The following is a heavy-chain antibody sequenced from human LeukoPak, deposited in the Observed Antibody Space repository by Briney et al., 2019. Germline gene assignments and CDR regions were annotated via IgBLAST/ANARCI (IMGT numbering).Heavy chain of an antibody. CDR1: GFTFSSFG. CDR3: AKDCSPVTLHADY. J-gene: IGHJ4*02. V-gene: IGHV3-30*18. CDR2: LSNDGSKS. D-gene: IGHD4-17*01. Sequence: GGSLRLSCAASGFTFSSFGMHWVRQAPGKGLEWVAVLSNDGSKSYYADSVKGRFTISRDNYKNTLYLQMNSLRAEDTAVYYCAKDCSPVTLHADYWGQGTRVSVSS.